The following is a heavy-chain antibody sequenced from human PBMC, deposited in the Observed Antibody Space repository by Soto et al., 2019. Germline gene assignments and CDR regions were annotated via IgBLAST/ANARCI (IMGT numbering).Heavy chain of an antibody. CDR3: ARGPYSSSWFYTPSDY. D-gene: IGHD6-13*01. V-gene: IGHV1-3*01. CDR2: INAGNGNT. J-gene: IGHJ4*02. Sequence: QVQLVQSGAEVKKPGASVKVSCKASGYTFTSYAMHWVRQAPGQRLEWMGWINAGNGNTKYSQKFQGRVTITRDTSASTAYMELSSLRSEDTAVYYCARGPYSSSWFYTPSDYWGQGTLVTVSS. CDR1: GYTFTSYA.